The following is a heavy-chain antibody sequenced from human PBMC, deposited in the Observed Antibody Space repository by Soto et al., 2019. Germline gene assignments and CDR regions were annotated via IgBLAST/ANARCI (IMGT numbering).Heavy chain of an antibody. V-gene: IGHV4-59*01. Sequence: PSETLSLTCTVSGGSISSYYWSWIRQPPGKGLEWIGYIYYSGSTNYNPSLKSRVTISVDTSKNQFSLKLSSVTAADTAVYYFARGRYCSGGSCYDNWFDPWGQGTLVTVSS. CDR3: ARGRYCSGGSCYDNWFDP. D-gene: IGHD2-15*01. CDR1: GGSISSYY. J-gene: IGHJ5*02. CDR2: IYYSGST.